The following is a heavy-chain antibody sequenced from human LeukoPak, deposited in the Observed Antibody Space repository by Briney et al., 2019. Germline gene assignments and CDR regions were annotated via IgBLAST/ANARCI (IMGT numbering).Heavy chain of an antibody. D-gene: IGHD3-22*01. CDR1: AFTFSSYE. Sequence: PGGSLRLSCAASAFTFSSYEMNWVRQAPGKWLEWVSYISSSGSTIYYADSVKVRFTISRDNAKNSLYLQMNSLRAEDTAVYYCARGTMIVVVTPSGIDYWGQGTLVTVSS. CDR2: ISSSGSTI. CDR3: ARGTMIVVVTPSGIDY. J-gene: IGHJ4*02. V-gene: IGHV3-48*03.